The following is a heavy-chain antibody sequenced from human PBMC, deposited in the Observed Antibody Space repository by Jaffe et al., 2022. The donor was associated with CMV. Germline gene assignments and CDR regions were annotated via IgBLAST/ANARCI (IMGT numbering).Heavy chain of an antibody. Sequence: EVQLVESGGGLVQPGGSLRLSCAASGFTVSSNYMSWVRQAPGKGLEWVSVIYSGGSTYYADSVKGRFTISRDNSKNTLYLQMNSLRAEDTAVYYCARAHWNDVLGVWFDPWGQGTLVTVSS. V-gene: IGHV3-66*01. D-gene: IGHD1-1*01. J-gene: IGHJ5*02. CDR1: GFTVSSNY. CDR3: ARAHWNDVLGVWFDP. CDR2: IYSGGST.